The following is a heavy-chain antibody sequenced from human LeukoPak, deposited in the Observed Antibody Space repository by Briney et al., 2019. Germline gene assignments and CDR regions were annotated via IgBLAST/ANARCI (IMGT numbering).Heavy chain of an antibody. CDR1: GDSVSSINGA. CDR3: ARDLGNTGWYTFDY. CDR2: TYYRSKWYD. Sequence: SQTLSLTCAISGDSVSSINGAWNWIRQSPSRGLEWLGRTYYRSKWYDEYAESMRGRITISPDTSMNQYSLHGLSVTPEDTAVYYCARDLGNTGWYTFDYWGQGILVTVSS. J-gene: IGHJ4*02. D-gene: IGHD6-19*01. V-gene: IGHV6-1*01.